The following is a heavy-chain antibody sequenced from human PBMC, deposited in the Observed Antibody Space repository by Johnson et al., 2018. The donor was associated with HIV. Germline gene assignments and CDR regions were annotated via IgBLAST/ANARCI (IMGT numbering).Heavy chain of an antibody. Sequence: EVQLVESGGGLVKPGGSLRLSCAASGFTFSNAWMSWVRQAPGKGLEWVGRIKSKTDGGTTDYAAPVKGRFTISRDDSKNTLYLQMNSLKTEDTAVYYCTTDLVVSSGYYFDGFDIWGQGTMVTVSS. J-gene: IGHJ3*02. CDR2: IKSKTDGGTT. CDR3: TTDLVVSSGYYFDGFDI. D-gene: IGHD3-22*01. V-gene: IGHV3-15*01. CDR1: GFTFSNAW.